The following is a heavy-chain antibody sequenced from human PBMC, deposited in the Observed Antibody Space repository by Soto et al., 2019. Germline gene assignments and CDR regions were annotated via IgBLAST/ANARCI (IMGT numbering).Heavy chain of an antibody. CDR2: ISGGGDRT. Sequence: EVQLLESGGGLVQPGGSLRLSCVGSGFTFINYAMNWVRQTPGKGLEWVSGISGGGDRTFDADSVKGRFTISRDNSKNTVELQMNSLRGDGTAVYYCSRKVLGSTSRPEWWYFDLWGRGTLVTVSS. J-gene: IGHJ2*01. V-gene: IGHV3-23*01. D-gene: IGHD2-2*01. CDR1: GFTFINYA. CDR3: SRKVLGSTSRPEWWYFDL.